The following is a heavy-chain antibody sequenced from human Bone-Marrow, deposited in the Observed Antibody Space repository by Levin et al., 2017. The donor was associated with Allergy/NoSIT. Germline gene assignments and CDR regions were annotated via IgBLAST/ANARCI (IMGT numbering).Heavy chain of an antibody. CDR1: GFTLGSYG. J-gene: IGHJ4*02. D-gene: IGHD3-10*01. V-gene: IGHV3-33*01. CDR2: SWFDGSKS. Sequence: GGSLRLSCVASGFTLGSYGMHWVRQAPGKGLEWVALSWFDGSKSYYGDSVRGRFTISRDNSRNTLYLQMNSVTADDTAMYYCARDISFGRATPGYWGQGTLVTVSS. CDR3: ARDISFGRATPGY.